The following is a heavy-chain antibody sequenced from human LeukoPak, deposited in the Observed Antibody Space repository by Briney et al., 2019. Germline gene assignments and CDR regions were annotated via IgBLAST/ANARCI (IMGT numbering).Heavy chain of an antibody. Sequence: PGGSLRLSCAASGFTFSTYWMHWVRQAPGKGLVWVSRLSPDGSTSIYADSVKGRFTISRDNAKNSLYLQLNSLRAEDTAVYYCARGSPPDYWGQGTLVTVSS. V-gene: IGHV3-74*01. CDR2: LSPDGSTS. D-gene: IGHD2-15*01. CDR1: GFTFSTYW. CDR3: ARGSPPDY. J-gene: IGHJ4*02.